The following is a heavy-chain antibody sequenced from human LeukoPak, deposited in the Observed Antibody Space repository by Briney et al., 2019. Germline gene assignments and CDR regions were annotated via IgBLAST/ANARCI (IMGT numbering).Heavy chain of an antibody. D-gene: IGHD2-2*01. CDR3: ARSIVVVPAVDDY. CDR1: GFTFSSYA. CDR2: ISYGGSNK. V-gene: IGHV3-30*04. Sequence: GSLRLSCAASGFTFSSYAMHWVRQAPGKGLEWVAVISYGGSNKYYADSVKGRFTISRDNSKNTLYLQMNSLRAEDTAVYYCARSIVVVPAVDDYWGQGTLVTVSS. J-gene: IGHJ4*02.